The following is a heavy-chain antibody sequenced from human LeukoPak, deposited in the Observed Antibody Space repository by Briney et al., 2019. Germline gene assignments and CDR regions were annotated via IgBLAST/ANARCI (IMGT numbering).Heavy chain of an antibody. D-gene: IGHD5-18*01. Sequence: NSSETLSLTCTVSGGSISNNYWSWFRQPPGKGLEWIGYIYYSGSTYYNPSLKSRVTISVDTSKNQFSLKLSSVTAADTAVYYCARGGYSYGIVYDYWGQGTLVTVSS. CDR3: ARGGYSYGIVYDY. CDR2: IYYSGST. V-gene: IGHV4-59*04. J-gene: IGHJ4*02. CDR1: GGSISNNY.